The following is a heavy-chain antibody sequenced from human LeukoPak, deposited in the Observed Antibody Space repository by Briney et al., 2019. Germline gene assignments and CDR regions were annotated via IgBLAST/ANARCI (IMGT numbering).Heavy chain of an antibody. CDR1: GYTLTELS. V-gene: IGHV1-24*01. CDR2: FDPEDGET. J-gene: IGHJ6*02. Sequence: GASVKVSCKVTGYTLTELSMHWVRQAPGKGLEWMGGFDPEDGETIYAQKFQGRVTMTEDTSTDTAYMELSSLRSEDTAVYYCARVSIAARLNYYYGMDVWGQGTTVTVSS. D-gene: IGHD6-6*01. CDR3: ARVSIAARLNYYYGMDV.